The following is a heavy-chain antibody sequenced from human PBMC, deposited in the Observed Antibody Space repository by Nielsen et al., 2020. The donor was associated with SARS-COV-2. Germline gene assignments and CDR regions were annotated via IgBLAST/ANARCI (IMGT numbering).Heavy chain of an antibody. J-gene: IGHJ4*02. CDR3: AREFGAGAFGF. V-gene: IGHV3-11*04. D-gene: IGHD3-16*01. Sequence: GESLKISCAASGFTFSDSYMSWIRQAPGKGLEWVSYITSSGSNMYYSDSVKGRFTISRDNAKNSLFLQMNSLRAEDTATYYCAREFGAGAFGFWGQGTQVTVSS. CDR1: GFTFSDSY. CDR2: ITSSGSNM.